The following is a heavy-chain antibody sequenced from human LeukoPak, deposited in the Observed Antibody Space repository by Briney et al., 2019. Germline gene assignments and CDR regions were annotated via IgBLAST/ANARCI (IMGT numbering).Heavy chain of an antibody. V-gene: IGHV4-34*01. CDR1: GGSFSGFF. CDR2: INHSGNT. D-gene: IGHD3-16*01. Sequence: SETLSLTCAVYGGSFSGFFWSWIRQPPGKGLEWIGEINHSGNTNYNPSLKSRVTISVDTSKKQFSLKVTSVTAADTAVYYCARASSYDRATRYNPSWFGAWGQGTLVTVSS. CDR3: ARASSYDRATRYNPSWFGA. J-gene: IGHJ5*02.